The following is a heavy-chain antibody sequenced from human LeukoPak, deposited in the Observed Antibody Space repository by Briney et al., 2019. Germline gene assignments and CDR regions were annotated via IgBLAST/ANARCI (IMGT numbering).Heavy chain of an antibody. V-gene: IGHV3-15*01. CDR3: TLDQATIGTRGGRRFSYYYMDV. J-gene: IGHJ6*03. CDR1: GFTFSNAW. D-gene: IGHD5-24*01. CDR2: IKSNAAGGTT. Sequence: GGSLRLSCIASGFTFSNAWMSWVRQVPGKGLERLGRIKSNAAGGTTDYAAPVKGRVTVSRDDSRNTLYLQMNNLEIEDTAVYDCTLDQATIGTRGGRRFSYYYMDVSGKGASVTVSS.